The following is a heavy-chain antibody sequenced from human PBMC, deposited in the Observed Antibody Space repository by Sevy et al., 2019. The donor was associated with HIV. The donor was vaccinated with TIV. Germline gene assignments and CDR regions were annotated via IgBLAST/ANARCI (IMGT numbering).Heavy chain of an antibody. Sequence: GGSLRLSCAASEFTFRSYSRNWVRQAPGRGLEWVSSITSSSSFIFYADSVKGRFTISRDNAKNSLFLQMNSLRAEDTAVYYCARPTSGLSEYEPLDNARFYGMDVWGQGTTVTVSS. D-gene: IGHD1-20*01. J-gene: IGHJ6*02. V-gene: IGHV3-21*01. CDR3: ARPTSGLSEYEPLDNARFYGMDV. CDR1: EFTFRSYS. CDR2: ITSSSSFI.